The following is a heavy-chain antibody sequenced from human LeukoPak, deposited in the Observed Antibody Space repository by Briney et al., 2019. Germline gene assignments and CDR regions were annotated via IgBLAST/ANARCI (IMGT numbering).Heavy chain of an antibody. J-gene: IGHJ4*02. CDR2: INHSGST. D-gene: IGHD6-19*01. CDR1: GVSFSGYY. Sequence: SETLSLTCAVYGVSFSGYYWSWIRQPPGKGLEWIGEINHSGSTNYNPSLKSRVTISVDTSKNQFSLKLSSVTAADTAVYYCAKYSSGWYGFDYWGQGTLVTVSS. V-gene: IGHV4-34*01. CDR3: AKYSSGWYGFDY.